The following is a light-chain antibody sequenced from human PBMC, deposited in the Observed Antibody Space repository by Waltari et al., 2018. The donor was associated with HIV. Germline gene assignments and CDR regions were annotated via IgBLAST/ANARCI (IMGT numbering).Light chain of an antibody. CDR3: AAWDDSLNGWV. CDR1: SSNLGNNA. Sequence: QSVLTQPPSVSAAPRQRVTISCSGSSSNLGNNAVHWYQQPPGKAPKLLIYSDDLLPSGVSDRFSGSKSGTSASLAISGLQSEDEADYYCAAWDDSLNGWVFGGGTKLTVL. J-gene: IGLJ3*02. CDR2: SDD. V-gene: IGLV1-36*01.